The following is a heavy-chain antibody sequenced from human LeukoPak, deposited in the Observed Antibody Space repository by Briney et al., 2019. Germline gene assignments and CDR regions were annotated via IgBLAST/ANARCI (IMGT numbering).Heavy chain of an antibody. CDR3: ARGGYSGYGGTAPPSY. CDR1: GGSFSGYY. CDR2: INHSGST. J-gene: IGHJ4*02. Sequence: PSETLSLTCAVYGGSFSGYYWSWIRQPPGKGLEWIGEINHSGSTNYNPSLKSRVTISVDTSKNQFSLKLSSVTAADTAMYYCARGGYSGYGGTAPPSYWGQGTLVTVSS. D-gene: IGHD5-12*01. V-gene: IGHV4-34*01.